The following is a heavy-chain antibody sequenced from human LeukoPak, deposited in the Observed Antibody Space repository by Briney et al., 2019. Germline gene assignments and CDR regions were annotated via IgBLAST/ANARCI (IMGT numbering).Heavy chain of an antibody. CDR3: ATNENWGTDLHFDY. V-gene: IGHV1-8*01. CDR1: GYTFTSYD. J-gene: IGHJ4*02. CDR2: MNPNSGNT. D-gene: IGHD7-27*01. Sequence: ASVKVSCKASGYTFTSYDINWVRQATGQGLEWMGWMNPNSGNTGYAQKLQGRDTMTTDTSTSTAYMELRSLRSDDTAVYYCATNENWGTDLHFDYWGQGTLVTVSS.